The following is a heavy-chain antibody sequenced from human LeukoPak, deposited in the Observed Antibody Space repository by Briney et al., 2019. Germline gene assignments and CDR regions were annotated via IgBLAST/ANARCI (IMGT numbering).Heavy chain of an antibody. CDR1: GFTFSSYA. D-gene: IGHD5-18*01. CDR2: ISYDGSNK. J-gene: IGHJ5*02. Sequence: GGSLRLSCAASGFTFSSYAMHWVRQAPGKGPEWVAVISYDGSNKYYADSVKGRFTISRDNSKNTLYLQMNSLRAEDTAVYYCARDSLSYGLVDWFDPWGQGTLVTVSS. CDR3: ARDSLSYGLVDWFDP. V-gene: IGHV3-30-3*01.